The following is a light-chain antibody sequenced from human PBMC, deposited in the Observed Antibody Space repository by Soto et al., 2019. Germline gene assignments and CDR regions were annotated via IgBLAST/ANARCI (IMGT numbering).Light chain of an antibody. Sequence: EIVLTQSPGTLSLSPGERATLSCRAIQRVSSSYLAWYQQKPGQAPRLLIYGASSRATGIPDRFSGSGSGTDFTLTISRLEPEDFAVYYCQQYGSSPFTFGQGTKLEIK. J-gene: IGKJ2*01. CDR1: QRVSSSY. CDR3: QQYGSSPFT. CDR2: GAS. V-gene: IGKV3-20*01.